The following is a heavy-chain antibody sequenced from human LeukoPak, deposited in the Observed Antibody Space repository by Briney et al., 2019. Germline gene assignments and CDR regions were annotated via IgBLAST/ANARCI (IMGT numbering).Heavy chain of an antibody. D-gene: IGHD3-10*01. Sequence: ASVKVSCKASGYTFTSYYIHWVRQAPGQGLEWMVLINPSGGSTNYARKFQGRVTMTRDTSTSTVYMELSSLRSEDTAVYYCARGPRITMVRGGQWYYYMDVWGKGTTVTISS. CDR3: ARGPRITMVRGGQWYYYMDV. CDR2: INPSGGST. J-gene: IGHJ6*03. V-gene: IGHV1-46*01. CDR1: GYTFTSYY.